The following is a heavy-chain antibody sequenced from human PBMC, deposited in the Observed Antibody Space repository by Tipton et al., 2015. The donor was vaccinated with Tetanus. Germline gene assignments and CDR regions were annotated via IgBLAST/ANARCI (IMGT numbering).Heavy chain of an antibody. D-gene: IGHD4-23*01. CDR1: GGSSSSFY. CDR3: ASMTPVDWYFDL. CDR2: INHRGGT. J-gene: IGHJ2*01. V-gene: IGHV4-34*01. Sequence: TLSLTCAVYGGSSSSFYWSWIRQPPGGGLEWIGEINHRGGTSYSPSLKSRATISVDTSKNQLSLKLTSVTAADTAVYYCASMTPVDWYFDLWGRAPWSLSPQ.